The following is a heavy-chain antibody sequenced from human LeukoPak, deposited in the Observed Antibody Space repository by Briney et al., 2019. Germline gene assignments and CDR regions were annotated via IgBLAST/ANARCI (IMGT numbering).Heavy chain of an antibody. V-gene: IGHV4-4*07. CDR2: IYTSGST. CDR1: GGSISSYY. CDR3: ARSVVVIAETYYYYYYMDV. J-gene: IGHJ6*03. D-gene: IGHD2-21*01. Sequence: PSETLSLTCTVSGGSISSYYWSWIRQPARKGLEWIGRIYTSGSTNYNPSLKSRVTMSVDTSKNQFSLKLSSVTAADTAVYYCARSVVVIAETYYYYYYMDVWGKGTTVTVS.